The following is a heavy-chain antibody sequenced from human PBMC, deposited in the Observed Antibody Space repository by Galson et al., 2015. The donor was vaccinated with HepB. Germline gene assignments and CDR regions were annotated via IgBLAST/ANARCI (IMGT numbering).Heavy chain of an antibody. Sequence: QSGAEVKKPGESLKISCRGSGYSFNTHWIAWVRLMPGKGLEWMGITYPDDSDTKYSPSFQGQVTISADKSIATAYLQWRTLQASDTAMYYCARWGGGDADGLDVWGQGTTVTVS. CDR1: GYSFNTHW. CDR2: TYPDDSDT. CDR3: ARWGGGDADGLDV. V-gene: IGHV5-51*03. D-gene: IGHD3-10*01. J-gene: IGHJ6*02.